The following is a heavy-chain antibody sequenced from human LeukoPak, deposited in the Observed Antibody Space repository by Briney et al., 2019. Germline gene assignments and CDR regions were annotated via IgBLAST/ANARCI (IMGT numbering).Heavy chain of an antibody. J-gene: IGHJ4*02. CDR3: ARDFDY. CDR1: GGSISSSSYY. CDR2: IYYSGST. V-gene: IGHV4-39*07. Sequence: SETLTLTCTVSGGSISSSSYYWGWIRQPPGKGLEWIGSIYYSGSTYYDPSLKSRVTISVDTSKNQFSLKLSSVTAADTAVYYCARDFDYWGQGTLVTVSS.